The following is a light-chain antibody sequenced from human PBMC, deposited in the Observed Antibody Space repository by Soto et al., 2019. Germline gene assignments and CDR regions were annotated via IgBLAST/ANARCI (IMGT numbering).Light chain of an antibody. J-gene: IGLJ3*02. CDR1: SSDVGGYNY. V-gene: IGLV2-14*01. CDR3: GTWDSSLSAGV. Sequence: QSVLTQPASVSGSPGQSITISCTGTSSDVGGYNYVSWYQQHPGKAPKLMIYEVSNRPSGVSNRFSGSKSGNTASLTISGLQAVDEADYYCGTWDSSLSAGVFGGGTKLTVL. CDR2: EVS.